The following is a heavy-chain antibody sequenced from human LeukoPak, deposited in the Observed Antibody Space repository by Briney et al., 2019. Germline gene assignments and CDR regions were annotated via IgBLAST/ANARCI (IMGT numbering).Heavy chain of an antibody. D-gene: IGHD1-26*01. J-gene: IGHJ5*02. CDR1: GFTFSDYY. CDR2: ISSSSSYT. CDR3: ARAPIGYSGSPRWFDP. Sequence: GGSLRLYCAASGFTFSDYYMSWIRQAPGKGLEWVSYISSSSSYTNYADSVKGRYTISRGNAKNSLYLQMNSLRAEDTAVYYCARAPIGYSGSPRWFDPWGQGTLVTVSS. V-gene: IGHV3-11*06.